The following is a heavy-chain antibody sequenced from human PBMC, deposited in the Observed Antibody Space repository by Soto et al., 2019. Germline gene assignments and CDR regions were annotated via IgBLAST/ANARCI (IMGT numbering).Heavy chain of an antibody. CDR3: ATDMGSSGYYFDY. Sequence: ASVKVSCKVSGYTLTELSMHWVRQAPGKGLEWMGGFDPEDGETIYAQKFQGRVTMTEDTSTDTAYMELGSLRSEDTAVYYCATDMGSSGYYFDYWGQGTLVTVSS. J-gene: IGHJ4*02. V-gene: IGHV1-24*01. CDR1: GYTLTELS. D-gene: IGHD3-22*01. CDR2: FDPEDGET.